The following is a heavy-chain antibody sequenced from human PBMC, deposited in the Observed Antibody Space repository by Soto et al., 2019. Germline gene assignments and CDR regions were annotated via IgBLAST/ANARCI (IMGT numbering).Heavy chain of an antibody. J-gene: IGHJ4*02. D-gene: IGHD3-10*01. V-gene: IGHV1-69*01. CDR3: AGTYGGTSGSGWAVDY. CDR1: GGTFSSYA. Sequence: QVQLVQSGAEVKKPGSSVKVSCKASGGTFSSYAISWVRQAPGQGLEWMGGIIPIFGTANYAQKFQGRVTITADEYTSTAYMELSSLRSEDTAVYYCAGTYGGTSGSGWAVDYWGQGTLVTVSS. CDR2: IIPIFGTA.